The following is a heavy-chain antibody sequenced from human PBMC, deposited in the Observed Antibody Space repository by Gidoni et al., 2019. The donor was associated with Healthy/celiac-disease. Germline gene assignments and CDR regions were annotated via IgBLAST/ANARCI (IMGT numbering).Heavy chain of an antibody. Sequence: EVQLVESGGGLVKPGGYLRLSCAASGFPFSSYSMNWVRQAPGKGLEWVSSISSSSSYIYYADSVKGRFTISRDNAKNSLYLQMNSLRAEDTAVYYCARDGGYDSSGYYYYGMDVWGEGTTVTVSS. CDR3: ARDGGYDSSGYYYYGMDV. J-gene: IGHJ6*04. D-gene: IGHD3-22*01. CDR1: GFPFSSYS. V-gene: IGHV3-21*01. CDR2: ISSSSSYI.